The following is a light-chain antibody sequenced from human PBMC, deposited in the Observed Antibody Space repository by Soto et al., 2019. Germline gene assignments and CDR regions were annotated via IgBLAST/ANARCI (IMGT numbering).Light chain of an antibody. V-gene: IGLV4-60*02. CDR1: SGHSSYI. CDR2: LEGSGSY. J-gene: IGLJ1*01. Sequence: QLVLTQSSSASASLGSSVKLTCTLSSGHSSYIIAWHQQQPGKAPRYLMKLEGSGSYNKGSGVPDRFSGSNSGADRYLTISNLQFEDEADYYCETWDSNTRVFGTGTKLTVL. CDR3: ETWDSNTRV.